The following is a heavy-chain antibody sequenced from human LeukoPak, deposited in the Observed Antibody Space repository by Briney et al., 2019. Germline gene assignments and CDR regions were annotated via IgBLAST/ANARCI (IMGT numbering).Heavy chain of an antibody. CDR2: TYSSGST. D-gene: IGHD3-10*01. J-gene: IGHJ5*02. CDR3: ARMSYNSGSYSA. Sequence: PSETLSLTCTVSGGSITSYFWSWIRQPAGKGLEWIGRTYSSGSTNYNPSLKSRVTMSVDTSKNQFSLKLSSVTAADTAVYYCARMSYNSGSYSAWGRGTLVTVSS. CDR1: GGSITSYF. V-gene: IGHV4-4*07.